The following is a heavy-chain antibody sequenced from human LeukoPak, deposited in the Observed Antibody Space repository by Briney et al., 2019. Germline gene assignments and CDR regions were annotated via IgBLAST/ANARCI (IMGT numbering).Heavy chain of an antibody. CDR2: ISSSGSTI. V-gene: IGHV3-48*03. CDR1: GFPFSSYE. J-gene: IGHJ4*02. Sequence: GGSLRLSCAASGFPFSSYEMKWVPQARGEGLEWVSSISSSGSTIYYADSVNGRFTISRDNAKNSMYLQMTSLTGEDTAVYYCARERYDILTGCYPTLGFHYWGRGTLVTVSS. D-gene: IGHD3-9*01. CDR3: ARERYDILTGCYPTLGFHY.